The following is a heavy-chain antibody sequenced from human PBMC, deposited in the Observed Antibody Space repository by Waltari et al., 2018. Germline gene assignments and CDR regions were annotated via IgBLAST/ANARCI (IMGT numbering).Heavy chain of an antibody. V-gene: IGHV4-38-2*01. Sequence: QVQLQESGPGLVKPSETLSLTCAVSGYSISSGYYWGWIRQPPGKGLEWIGSIYHSGSTYYNPSLKSRVTISVDTSKNQFSLKLSSVTAADTAVYYCASKTGYSSLFDYWGQGTLVTVSS. CDR3: ASKTGYSSLFDY. CDR2: IYHSGST. CDR1: GYSISSGYY. J-gene: IGHJ4*02. D-gene: IGHD6-13*01.